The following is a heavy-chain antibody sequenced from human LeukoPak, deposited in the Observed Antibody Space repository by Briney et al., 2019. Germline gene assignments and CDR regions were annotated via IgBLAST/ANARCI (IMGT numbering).Heavy chain of an antibody. Sequence: PGGSLRLSCAASGFTFSSYGMHWARQAPGKGLEWVAFIRYDGSNKYYADSVKGRFTISRDNSKNTLYLQMNSLRAEDTAVYYCAKAGEYQLLLNDYWGQGTLVTVSS. CDR3: AKAGEYQLLLNDY. CDR2: IRYDGSNK. D-gene: IGHD2-2*01. J-gene: IGHJ4*02. V-gene: IGHV3-30*02. CDR1: GFTFSSYG.